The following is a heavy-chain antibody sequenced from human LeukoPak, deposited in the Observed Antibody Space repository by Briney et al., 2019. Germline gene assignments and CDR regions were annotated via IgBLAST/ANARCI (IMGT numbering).Heavy chain of an antibody. CDR3: ARGVTSAWYLRYYFEY. Sequence: GGSLRLSCAASGFIFSSYWMSWVRQVPGKGLEWVANTKQDGTETSYVDSVEGRFTISRDNAKNSLFLQMNSLRADDTALYYCARGVTSAWYLRYYFEYWGQGIMVTVSS. V-gene: IGHV3-7*03. CDR2: TKQDGTET. J-gene: IGHJ4*02. CDR1: GFIFSSYW. D-gene: IGHD6-13*01.